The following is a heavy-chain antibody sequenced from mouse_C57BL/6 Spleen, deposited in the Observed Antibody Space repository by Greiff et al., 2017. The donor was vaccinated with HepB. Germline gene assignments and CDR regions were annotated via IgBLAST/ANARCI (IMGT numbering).Heavy chain of an antibody. CDR2: INPGSGGT. D-gene: IGHD1-1*02. Sequence: VQLQQSGAELVRPGTSVKVSCKASGYAFTNYLIEWVKQRPGQGLEWIGVINPGSGGTNYNEKFKGKATLTADKSSSTAYMQLSSLTSEDSAVYFCARENYDAMDYWGQGTSVTVSS. V-gene: IGHV1-54*01. CDR3: ARENYDAMDY. J-gene: IGHJ4*01. CDR1: GYAFTNYL.